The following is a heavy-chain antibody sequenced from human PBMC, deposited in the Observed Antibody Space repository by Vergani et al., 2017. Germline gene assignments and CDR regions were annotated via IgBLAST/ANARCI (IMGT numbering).Heavy chain of an antibody. D-gene: IGHD4-17*01. Sequence: EVQLVQSGAEVKKPGESLKISCKGSGYSFTSYWIGWVREMPGKGLEWMGIIYPGDSDTRYSPSFQGQVTISADKSISTAYLQWSSLKASDTAMYYCARTTTTVTTFNWFDPWGQGTLVTVSS. J-gene: IGHJ5*02. CDR3: ARTTTTVTTFNWFDP. CDR1: GYSFTSYW. CDR2: IYPGDSDT. V-gene: IGHV5-51*01.